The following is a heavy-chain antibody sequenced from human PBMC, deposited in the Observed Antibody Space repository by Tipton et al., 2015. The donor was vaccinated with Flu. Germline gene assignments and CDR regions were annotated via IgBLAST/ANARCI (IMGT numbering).Heavy chain of an antibody. V-gene: IGHV3-33*01. Sequence: SLRLSCAASGFTFSNFAMHWVRQAPGKGLEWVAGIWYDGSNKYYADSVKGRFTISRDNSKNTLYLQMNSLEASDSAMYYCVRGLYGSVSYPWFDSWGQGTLVTVSS. CDR2: IWYDGSNK. CDR3: VRGLYGSVSYPWFDS. D-gene: IGHD3-10*01. J-gene: IGHJ5*01. CDR1: GFTFSNFA.